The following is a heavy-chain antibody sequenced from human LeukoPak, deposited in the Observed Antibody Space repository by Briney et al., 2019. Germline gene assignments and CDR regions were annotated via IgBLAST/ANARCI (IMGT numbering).Heavy chain of an antibody. Sequence: GGSLRLSCAASGFTFSDYYMSWIRQAPGKGLEWVSYISSGGSMTDYADSVKGRFTISRDDAKNSLYLQMNSLRAEDTAVYYCAREGYGVPFDFWGQGTPVTVSS. CDR1: GFTFSDYY. CDR3: AREGYGVPFDF. J-gene: IGHJ4*02. D-gene: IGHD2-8*01. CDR2: ISSGGSMT. V-gene: IGHV3-11*01.